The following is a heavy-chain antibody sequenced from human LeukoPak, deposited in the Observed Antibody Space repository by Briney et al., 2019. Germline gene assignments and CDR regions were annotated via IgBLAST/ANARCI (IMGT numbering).Heavy chain of an antibody. J-gene: IGHJ4*02. CDR1: GGTFSSYA. Sequence: SVKVSCKASGGTFSSYAISWVRQAPGQGLEWMGWIIPIFGTANYAQKFQGRVTITTDESTSTAYMELSSLRSEDTAVYYCARADSSGSYFDYWGQGTLVTVSS. D-gene: IGHD6-19*01. CDR2: IIPIFGTA. CDR3: ARADSSGSYFDY. V-gene: IGHV1-69*05.